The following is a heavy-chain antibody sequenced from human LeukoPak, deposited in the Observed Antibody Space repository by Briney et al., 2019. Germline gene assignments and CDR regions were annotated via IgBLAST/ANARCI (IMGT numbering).Heavy chain of an antibody. CDR2: VDPEDGET. J-gene: IGHJ4*02. Sequence: ASVKVSCKVSGYTFTDYYMHWVQQAPGKGLEWMGLVDPEDGETIYAEKFQGRVTITADTSTDTAYMELSSLRSEDTAVYYCARGSRSYYFDYWGQGTLVTVSS. V-gene: IGHV1-69-2*01. CDR3: ARGSRSYYFDY. CDR1: GYTFTDYY. D-gene: IGHD1-26*01.